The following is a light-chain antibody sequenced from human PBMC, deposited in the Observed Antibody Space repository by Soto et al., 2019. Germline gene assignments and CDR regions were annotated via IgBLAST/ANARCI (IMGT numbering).Light chain of an antibody. V-gene: IGLV6-57*01. CDR3: QSYDATKQV. Sequence: NFMLSHPHSVSESPGKTVIISCTRTSGSIASNYVQWYQQRPGSSPTTVIYEDNQRPSGVPDRFSGSIDSSSNSASLTISGLETEDEADYYCQSYDATKQVFGGGTKRTAL. J-gene: IGLJ3*02. CDR1: SGSIASNY. CDR2: EDN.